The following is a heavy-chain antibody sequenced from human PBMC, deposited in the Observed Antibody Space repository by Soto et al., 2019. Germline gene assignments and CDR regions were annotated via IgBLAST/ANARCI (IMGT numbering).Heavy chain of an antibody. V-gene: IGHV1-69*13. J-gene: IGHJ6*02. CDR3: ARGGKERFRGSGMDV. Sequence: EASVKVSCKASGGRFNTYAINWVRQAPGQGLEWLGGIITFFGAAMYAQKFQGRVTITADEFTTTAYMELSSLRSEDTAVYYCARGGKERFRGSGMDVWGQGTTVTVCS. CDR1: GGRFNTYA. CDR2: IITFFGAA. D-gene: IGHD1-1*01.